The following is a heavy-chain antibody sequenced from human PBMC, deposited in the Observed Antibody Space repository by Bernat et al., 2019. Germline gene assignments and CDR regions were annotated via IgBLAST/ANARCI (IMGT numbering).Heavy chain of an antibody. Sequence: QVQLVQSGAEVKKHGSSVKVSCKATGGTFSSYTISWVRQAPGQGLEWMGRIIPILGIANYEQKFQGRVTITADKSTSTAYMELSSLRSEDTAVYYCASSLTTVTTTWFDPWGQGTLVTVSS. CDR2: IIPILGIA. D-gene: IGHD4-4*01. CDR1: GGTFSSYT. CDR3: ASSLTTVTTTWFDP. J-gene: IGHJ5*02. V-gene: IGHV1-69*02.